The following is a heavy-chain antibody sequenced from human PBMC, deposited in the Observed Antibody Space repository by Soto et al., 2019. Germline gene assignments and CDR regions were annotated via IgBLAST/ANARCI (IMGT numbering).Heavy chain of an antibody. CDR2: ISYDGSNK. CDR3: AKDEVGYCSGGTCYARYYYYGMDV. Sequence: QVQLVESGGGVVQPGRSLRLSCAASRFTFSSYGMHWVRQAPGKGLEWVAVISYDGSNKYYADSVKGRFTISRDNSKNTLYLQMNSLRAEDTAVYYCAKDEVGYCSGGTCYARYYYYGMDVWGQGAMVTVSS. J-gene: IGHJ6*02. D-gene: IGHD2-15*01. CDR1: RFTFSSYG. V-gene: IGHV3-30*18.